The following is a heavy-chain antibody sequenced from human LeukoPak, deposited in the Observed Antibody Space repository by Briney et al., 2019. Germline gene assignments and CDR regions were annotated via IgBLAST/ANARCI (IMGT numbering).Heavy chain of an antibody. CDR2: IYYSGST. CDR1: GGSISIYY. D-gene: IGHD6-6*01. Sequence: SETLSLTCTVSGGSISIYYWSWIRQPPGKGLEWIGYIYYSGSTNYNPSLKSRVTISVDTSKNQFSLKLSSVTAADTAVYYCARHGIAARLLDYWGQGTLVTVSS. CDR3: ARHGIAARLLDY. J-gene: IGHJ4*02. V-gene: IGHV4-59*08.